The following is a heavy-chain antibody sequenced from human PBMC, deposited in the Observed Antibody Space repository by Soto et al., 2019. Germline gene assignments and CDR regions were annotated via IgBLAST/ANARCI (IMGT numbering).Heavy chain of an antibody. V-gene: IGHV3-7*01. J-gene: IGHJ4*02. CDR3: AREDNNFFYYFDY. Sequence: PGGSLRLSCAASGFTFSSYWMSWVRQAPGKGLEWVANIKQDGSEKYYVDSVKGRFTISRDNAKNSLYLHMNSLRAEDTAVYYCAREDNNFFYYFDYWGQGALVTVSS. CDR1: GFTFSSYW. CDR2: IKQDGSEK. D-gene: IGHD4-4*01.